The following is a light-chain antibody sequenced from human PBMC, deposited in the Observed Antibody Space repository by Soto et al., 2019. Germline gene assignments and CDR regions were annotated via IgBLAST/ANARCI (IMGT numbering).Light chain of an antibody. V-gene: IGLV1-44*01. CDR1: SSNIGSNT. Sequence: QSVLTQPPSASGTPGQRVTISFSGSSSNIGSNTVNWYQHLPGTAPKLLIYNNNQRPSGVPDRISGSKSGTSASLAIGGLQSEDEAHYYCAAWDDSLNGFFVFGTGTKVTVL. CDR3: AAWDDSLNGFFV. J-gene: IGLJ1*01. CDR2: NNN.